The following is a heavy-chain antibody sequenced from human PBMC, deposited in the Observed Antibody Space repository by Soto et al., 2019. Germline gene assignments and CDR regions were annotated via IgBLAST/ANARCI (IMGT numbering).Heavy chain of an antibody. Sequence: ASVKVSCKVSGHKVTELSIYWMRQSPGSGLECMGGFDPKDGLPVYAQNFEGRVTMTEDASTDTAYLEVENLRSEDTAVYFCATVVGPGRYYFAAWGQGSLVTVSS. V-gene: IGHV1-24*01. CDR3: ATVVGPGRYYFAA. CDR2: FDPKDGLP. D-gene: IGHD3-10*01. J-gene: IGHJ5*02. CDR1: GHKVTELS.